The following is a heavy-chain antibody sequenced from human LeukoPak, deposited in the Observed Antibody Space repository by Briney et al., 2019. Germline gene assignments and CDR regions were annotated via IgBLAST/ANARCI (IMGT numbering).Heavy chain of an antibody. CDR2: LGGSDSST. Sequence: HPGGSLRLSCAASGFTFRSYAMSWVRQAPGKGLEWVSTLGGSDSSTYYADSVKGRVIISRDISKSTLYLQMNSLRAEDTTIFSCTRNLQATQGYFDHWGRGTLVTVSS. CDR3: TRNLQATQGYFDH. J-gene: IGHJ2*01. CDR1: GFTFRSYA. D-gene: IGHD1-26*01. V-gene: IGHV3-23*01.